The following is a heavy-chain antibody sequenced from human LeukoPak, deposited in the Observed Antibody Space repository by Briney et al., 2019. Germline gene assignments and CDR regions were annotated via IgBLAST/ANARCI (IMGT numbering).Heavy chain of an antibody. D-gene: IGHD1-26*01. CDR2: IYTSGST. CDR1: GGSISSGSYY. CDR3: ARSVIVGALDY. Sequence: SETLSLTCTVSGGSISSGSYYWSWIRQPAGKGLEWIGRIYTSGSTNYNPSLKSRVTISVDTSKNQFSLKLSSVTAADTAVYYCARSVIVGALDYWGQGTLVTVSS. J-gene: IGHJ4*02. V-gene: IGHV4-61*02.